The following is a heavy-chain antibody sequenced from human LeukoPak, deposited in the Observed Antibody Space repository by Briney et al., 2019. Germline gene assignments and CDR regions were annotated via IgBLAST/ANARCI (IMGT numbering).Heavy chain of an antibody. J-gene: IGHJ6*02. CDR3: ARDTDGDHVGYYYGMDV. V-gene: IGHV4-59*11. D-gene: IGHD4-17*01. Sequence: SETLSLTCTVSDYSIRSHWWSWIRQPPGKGLDWIGYMYSSGSTNYSPSLKSRVTISEDTSKNQFSLKLTSVTAADTAVYYCARDTDGDHVGYYYGMDVWGQGTTVTVSS. CDR1: DYSIRSHW. CDR2: MYSSGST.